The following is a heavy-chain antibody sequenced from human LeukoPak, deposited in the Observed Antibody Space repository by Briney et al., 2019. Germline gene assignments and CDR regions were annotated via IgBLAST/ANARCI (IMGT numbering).Heavy chain of an antibody. CDR1: GGSISISSSNW. D-gene: IGHD3-22*01. J-gene: IGHJ4*02. CDR3: ARLTFFTYYYGSSDYKGFYLDY. CDR2: IFYSGST. V-gene: IGHV4-39*02. Sequence: SGTLSLTCAVSGGSISISSSNWWSWVRQPPGKGLEYIGTIFYSGSTYYNPSLKSRVTMSVDTSKNHFSLKLSSVTAADTAVFYCARLTFFTYYYGSSDYKGFYLDYWGQGTLVTVSS.